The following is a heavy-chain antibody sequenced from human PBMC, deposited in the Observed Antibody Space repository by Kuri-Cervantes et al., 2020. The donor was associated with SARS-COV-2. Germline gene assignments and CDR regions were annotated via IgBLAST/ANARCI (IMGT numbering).Heavy chain of an antibody. V-gene: IGHV3-23*01. CDR1: GFTFSSYA. J-gene: IGHJ6*03. D-gene: IGHD2-15*01. CDR2: ISGSGGST. Sequence: GESLKISCAASGFTFSSYAMSWVRQAPGKGLEWVSAISGSGGSTYYADSVKGRFTISRDNAKNSLYLQMNSLRDEDTAVYYCARDGVVVVAGYYYYYYMDVWGKGTTVTVSS. CDR3: ARDGVVVVAGYYYYYYMDV.